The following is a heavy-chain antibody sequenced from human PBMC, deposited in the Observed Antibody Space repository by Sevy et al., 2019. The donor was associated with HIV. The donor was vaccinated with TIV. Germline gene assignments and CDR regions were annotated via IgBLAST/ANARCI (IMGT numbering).Heavy chain of an antibody. CDR3: AGVRVYGSGSYPKYFQH. CDR1: GYTFTGYY. Sequence: ASMKVSCKASGYTFTGYYMHWVRQAPGQGLEWMGWINPKSGGTNYAQKFQGRVTMTRDTSISTAYMELSRLRSDDTAVYYCAGVRVYGSGSYPKYFQHWGQGTLVTVSS. D-gene: IGHD3-10*01. J-gene: IGHJ1*01. V-gene: IGHV1-2*02. CDR2: INPKSGGT.